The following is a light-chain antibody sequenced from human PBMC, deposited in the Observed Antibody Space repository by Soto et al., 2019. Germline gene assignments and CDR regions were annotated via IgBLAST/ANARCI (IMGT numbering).Light chain of an antibody. CDR3: SSYTTSNTLI. Sequence: QSVLTHPPSVSGSPGQSVTISCTGTSSDVGSYNRVSWYQQTPGTAPKLMIYEVSSRPSGVPDRFSGSKSGNTASLTISGLQAEDEADYYCSSYTTSNTLIFGGGTKVTVL. J-gene: IGLJ2*01. V-gene: IGLV2-18*02. CDR1: SSDVGSYNR. CDR2: EVS.